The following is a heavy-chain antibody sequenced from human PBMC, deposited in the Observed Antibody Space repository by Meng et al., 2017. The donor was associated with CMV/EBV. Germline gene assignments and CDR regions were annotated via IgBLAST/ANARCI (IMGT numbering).Heavy chain of an antibody. CDR3: RVYSSGWYYFDY. J-gene: IGHJ4*02. CDR1: GGSISSSSYY. D-gene: IGHD6-19*01. Sequence: GSLRLSCTVSGGSISSSSYYWGWIRQPPGKGLEWTGSIYYSGSTYYNPSLKSRVTISVDTSKNQFSLKLSSVTAADTAVYYCRVYSSGWYYFDYWGQGTLVTVSS. V-gene: IGHV4-39*07. CDR2: IYYSGST.